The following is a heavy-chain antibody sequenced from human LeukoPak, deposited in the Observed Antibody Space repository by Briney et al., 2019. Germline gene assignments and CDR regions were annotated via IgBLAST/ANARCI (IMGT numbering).Heavy chain of an antibody. CDR3: AKYPIYYYYYMDV. Sequence: GGSLRLSCAASGFTVSSNYMSWVRQAPGKGLEWVSVIYSGGSTYYADSVKGRFTISRDNSKNTLYLQMNSLRAEDTAVYYCAKYPIYYYYYMDVWGKGTTVTVSS. D-gene: IGHD2/OR15-2a*01. CDR2: IYSGGST. J-gene: IGHJ6*03. V-gene: IGHV3-53*01. CDR1: GFTVSSNY.